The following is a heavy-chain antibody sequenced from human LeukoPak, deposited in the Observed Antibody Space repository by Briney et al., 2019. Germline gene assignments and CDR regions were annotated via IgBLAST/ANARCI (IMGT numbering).Heavy chain of an antibody. V-gene: IGHV1-18*01. CDR2: ISTYKNNT. D-gene: IGHD3-16*02. CDR1: GYTLTELS. CDR3: ARDSGSYRSDY. Sequence: ASVKVSCKVSGYTLTELSMHWVRQAPGKGLEWMGWISTYKNNTNYAQKLQGRVTMTTVTSTSTAYMELRSLRSDDTAVYYCARDSGSYRSDYWGQGTLVTVSS. J-gene: IGHJ4*02.